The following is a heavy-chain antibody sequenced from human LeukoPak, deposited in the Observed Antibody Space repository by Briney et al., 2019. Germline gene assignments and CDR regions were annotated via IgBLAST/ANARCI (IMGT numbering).Heavy chain of an antibody. CDR1: GFTFSRYW. D-gene: IGHD1-1*01. CDR2: INSDGTIT. Sequence: GALRLSCAASGFTFSRYWMHWVRQAPGKGLVWVSHINSDGTITSYADSVKGRLTISRDNAKNTLYLQMNSLRAEDTAVYYCARDLDNANWFDPWGQGTLVTVSS. V-gene: IGHV3-74*01. CDR3: ARDLDNANWFDP. J-gene: IGHJ5*02.